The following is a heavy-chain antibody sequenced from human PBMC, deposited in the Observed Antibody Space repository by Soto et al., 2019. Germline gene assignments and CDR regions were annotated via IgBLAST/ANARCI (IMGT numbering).Heavy chain of an antibody. CDR2: INPNSGGT. J-gene: IGHJ6*02. CDR1: GYTFAGYY. Sequence: QVQLVQSGADVKKPGASVKVSCKASGYTFAGYYMHWVRQAPGQGLEWMGWINPNSGGTNYAQKFQGRVTRSRDTSISTAYMEVNRLISDDTAVYYCARGPYSGSSTSLPYYSAMDVWGQGTTVTVSS. D-gene: IGHD1-26*01. CDR3: ARGPYSGSSTSLPYYSAMDV. V-gene: IGHV1-2*02.